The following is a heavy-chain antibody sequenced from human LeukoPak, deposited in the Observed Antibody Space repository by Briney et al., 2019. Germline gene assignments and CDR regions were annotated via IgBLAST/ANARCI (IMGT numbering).Heavy chain of an antibody. D-gene: IGHD3-22*01. Sequence: GGSLRLSCAASGFTFSSYAMNWVRQAPGKGLEWVSVINSSGGSRDYADSVRGRFTISRDNSKNTVYLQMNSLRAEDTAIYYCAKHYDGNGYYIFHYWGQGTLVTVSS. CDR1: GFTFSSYA. V-gene: IGHV3-23*01. J-gene: IGHJ4*02. CDR3: AKHYDGNGYYIFHY. CDR2: INSSGGSR.